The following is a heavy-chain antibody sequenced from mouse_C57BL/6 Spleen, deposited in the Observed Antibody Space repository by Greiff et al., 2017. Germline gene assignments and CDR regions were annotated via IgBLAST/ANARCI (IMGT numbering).Heavy chain of an antibody. Sequence: VQLQQPVAELVRPGSSVKLSCKASGYTFTSSWMHWVKQRPIQGLEWIGNIDPSDSDTHYNQKFKDKATLTVDKSSSTAYMQLSSLTSEDSAVYYCAREWGWYFEVWGTGTTVTVSS. CDR2: IDPSDSDT. J-gene: IGHJ1*03. V-gene: IGHV1-52*01. CDR3: AREWGWYFEV. CDR1: GYTFTSSW.